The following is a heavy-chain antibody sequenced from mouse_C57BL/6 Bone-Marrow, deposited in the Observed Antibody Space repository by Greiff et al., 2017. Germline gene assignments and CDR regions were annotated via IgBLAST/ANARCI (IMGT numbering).Heavy chain of an antibody. J-gene: IGHJ2*01. Sequence: EVKLMESGGGLVKPGGSLKLSCAASGFTFSSYAMSWVRQTPEKRLEWVATISDGGSYTYYPDNVKGRFTISRANAKNNLYLQMSHLKSEDTAMYYCASTFYFDYWGQGTTLTVSS. CDR1: GFTFSSYA. CDR2: ISDGGSYT. V-gene: IGHV5-4*03. CDR3: ASTFYFDY.